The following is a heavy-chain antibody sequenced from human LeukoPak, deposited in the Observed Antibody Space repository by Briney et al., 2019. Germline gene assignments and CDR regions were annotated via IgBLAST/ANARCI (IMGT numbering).Heavy chain of an antibody. D-gene: IGHD3-22*01. V-gene: IGHV1-2*06. J-gene: IGHJ4*02. CDR3: ARDYYGSSGYYGY. CDR1: GYTFTGYY. Sequence: ASVKVSCKASGYTFTGYYMHWVRQAPGQGLEWMGRINPNSGGTNYAQKFQGRVTMTRDTSISTAYMELSRLRSDDTAVYYCARDYYGSSGYYGYWGQGTLVTVSS. CDR2: INPNSGGT.